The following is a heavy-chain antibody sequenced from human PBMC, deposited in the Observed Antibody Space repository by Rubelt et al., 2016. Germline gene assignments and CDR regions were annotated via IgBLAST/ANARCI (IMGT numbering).Heavy chain of an antibody. CDR2: ISAYNGNT. CDR3: ARAQRIRLLMVYAPTFDY. D-gene: IGHD2-8*01. CDR1: GYTFTSYG. J-gene: IGHJ4*02. Sequence: QVQLVQSGAEVKKPGASVKVSCKASGYTFTSYGISWVRQAPGQGLEWMGWISAYNGNTNYEQKLQGRVTMTTDTSTSTGYMELSSLRSEDTAVYYCARAQRIRLLMVYAPTFDYWGQGTLVTVSS. V-gene: IGHV1-18*01.